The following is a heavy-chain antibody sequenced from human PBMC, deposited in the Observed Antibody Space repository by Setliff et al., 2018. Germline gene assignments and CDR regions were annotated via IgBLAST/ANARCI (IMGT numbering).Heavy chain of an antibody. V-gene: IGHV3-9*01. D-gene: IGHD6-19*01. J-gene: IGHJ4*02. CDR2: ISWNSGIV. CDR1: GFTFDDYA. Sequence: GGSLRLSCAASGFTFDDYAMHWVRQAPGKGLEWVSGISWNSGIVAYADSVKGRFTISRDNAKNSLYLQMNGLRAEDTAVYYCARASSVAGLTTDYWGQGTLVTVSS. CDR3: ARASSVAGLTTDY.